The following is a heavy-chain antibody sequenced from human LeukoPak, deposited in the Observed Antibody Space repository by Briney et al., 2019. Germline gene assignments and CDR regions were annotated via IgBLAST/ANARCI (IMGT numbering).Heavy chain of an antibody. D-gene: IGHD5-18*01. CDR3: ARQEGSLYSYGYPDDY. V-gene: IGHV3-23*01. CDR2: ISGSGGST. J-gene: IGHJ4*02. Sequence: PGGSLRLSCAASGFTFSSYAMSWVRQAPGKGLEWVSAISGSGGSTYYADSVKGRFTISRDNSKNTLYLQMNSLRAEDTAVYYCARQEGSLYSYGYPDDYWGQGTLVTVSS. CDR1: GFTFSSYA.